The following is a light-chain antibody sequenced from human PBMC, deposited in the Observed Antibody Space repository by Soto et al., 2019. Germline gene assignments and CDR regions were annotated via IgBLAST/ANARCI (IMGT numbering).Light chain of an antibody. CDR2: EVS. V-gene: IGLV2-14*01. CDR3: SSYTSSSTYV. Sequence: QSALTQPASVSGSPGQSITISCTGTSSDVGGYDYVSWYQQHPGKAPQLMIYEVSDRPSGVSIRFSGSKSGNTASLTISGLQAEDEADYYCSSYTSSSTYVFGTGTKVTVL. J-gene: IGLJ1*01. CDR1: SSDVGGYDY.